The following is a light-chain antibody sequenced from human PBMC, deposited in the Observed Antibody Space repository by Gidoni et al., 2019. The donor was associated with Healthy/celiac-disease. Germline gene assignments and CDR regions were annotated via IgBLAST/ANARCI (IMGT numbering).Light chain of an antibody. CDR3: QQRSNWPRT. V-gene: IGKV3-11*01. CDR2: DAS. Sequence: DIVLTQSPSTLSFSPGERATLACRASQTVNMYLAWYQQKPGQAPRLLIYDASNSATGIPARFIGIGLWTDFPPTIRRLAPEDFAVYYCQQRSNWPRTFGQGTKVEIK. J-gene: IGKJ1*01. CDR1: QTVNMY.